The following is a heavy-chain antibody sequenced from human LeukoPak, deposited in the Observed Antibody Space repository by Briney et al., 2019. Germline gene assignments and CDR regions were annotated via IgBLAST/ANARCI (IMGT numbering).Heavy chain of an antibody. CDR3: ARDRRSGYCSGGSCLYYYYYGMDV. Sequence: ASVKVSCEASGYTFTSYYMHWVRQAPGQGLEWIGIINPSSGSTSYAQKFQRRVTMTRDTSTSTVYMELSSLRSEDTAVYYCARDRRSGYCSGGSCLYYYYYGMDVWGQGTTVTVSS. V-gene: IGHV1-46*01. D-gene: IGHD2-15*01. CDR1: GYTFTSYY. J-gene: IGHJ6*02. CDR2: INPSSGST.